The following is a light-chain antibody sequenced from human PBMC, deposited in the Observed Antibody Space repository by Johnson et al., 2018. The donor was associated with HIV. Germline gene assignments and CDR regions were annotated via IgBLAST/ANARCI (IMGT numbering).Light chain of an antibody. V-gene: IGLV1-51*02. Sequence: QSVLTQPPSVSAAPGQKVTISCSGSSSNIGNNYVSWYQQLPGTAPKLLIYENNKRPSGIPDRFSGFKSGTSATLGITGLQTGDEAEYYCGTGDGSLRGYVFGTGIKVTVL. CDR3: GTGDGSLRGYV. CDR1: SSNIGNNY. J-gene: IGLJ1*01. CDR2: ENN.